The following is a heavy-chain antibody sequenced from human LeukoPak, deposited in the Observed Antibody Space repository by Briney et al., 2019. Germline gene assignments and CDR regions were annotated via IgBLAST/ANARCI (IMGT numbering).Heavy chain of an antibody. Sequence: SVKVSCKASGLTFTSSAMQWVRQARGQRLGWIGWIVVGSGNTNYAQKFQERVTITRDVSTSTAYMELSSLRSEDTAVYYCAADRYDSSGYYHFDYWGQGTLVTVSS. J-gene: IGHJ4*02. CDR3: AADRYDSSGYYHFDY. D-gene: IGHD3-22*01. CDR2: IVVGSGNT. V-gene: IGHV1-58*02. CDR1: GLTFTSSA.